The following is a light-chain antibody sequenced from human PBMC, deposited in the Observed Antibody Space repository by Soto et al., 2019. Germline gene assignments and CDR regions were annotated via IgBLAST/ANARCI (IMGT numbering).Light chain of an antibody. CDR2: GAS. V-gene: IGKV1-12*01. CDR3: QQYGSSSLT. Sequence: DIQMTQSPSFVSASVGDRVTITCRASQGISRWLAWYQQRPGKAPELLIYGASSLQSGVPSRFSGSGSGTDFTLTISRLEPEDFAVYYCQQYGSSSLTFGGGTKVEIK. CDR1: QGISRW. J-gene: IGKJ4*01.